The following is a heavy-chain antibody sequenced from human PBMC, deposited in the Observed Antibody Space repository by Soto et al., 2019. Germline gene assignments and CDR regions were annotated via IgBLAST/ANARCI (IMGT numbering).Heavy chain of an antibody. V-gene: IGHV1-69*13. CDR1: GGTFSSYA. D-gene: IGHD3-9*01. Sequence: ASVKVSCKASGGTFSSYAISWVRQAPGQGLEWMGGIIPIFGTANYAQKFQGRVTITADESTSTAYMELSSLRSDDTAVYYCARVDYDILTGFGYWGPGTLVPGSS. CDR2: IIPIFGTA. CDR3: ARVDYDILTGFGY. J-gene: IGHJ4*02.